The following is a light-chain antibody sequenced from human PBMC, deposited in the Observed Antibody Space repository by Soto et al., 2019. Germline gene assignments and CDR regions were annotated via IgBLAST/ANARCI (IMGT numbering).Light chain of an antibody. CDR3: QQYGSSPLT. V-gene: IGKV3-20*01. CDR2: GAS. Sequence: EIVLTQSPGTLSLSPGERATLSCRASQSVISSSLAWYQQRPGQAPRLLIYGASIRDTGIPDRFSGSGSGTDFTLTISRLEPEDFAVYYCQQYGSSPLTFGGGTKVEIK. CDR1: QSVISSS. J-gene: IGKJ4*01.